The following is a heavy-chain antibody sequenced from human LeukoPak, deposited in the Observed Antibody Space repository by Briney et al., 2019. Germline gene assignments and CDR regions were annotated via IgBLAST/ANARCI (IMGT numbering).Heavy chain of an antibody. V-gene: IGHV4-4*07. J-gene: IGHJ6*03. CDR1: GGSISSYY. Sequence: SETLSLTCTVSGGSISSYYWSWIRQPAGKGLEWIGRIYTSGSTNYNPSLKSRVTMSVDTSKNQFSLKLSSVTAADTAVYYCARDIVSGGAGESAYYYYYYMDVWGKGTTVTISS. CDR2: IYTSGST. CDR3: ARDIVSGGAGESAYYYYYYMDV. D-gene: IGHD3-16*01.